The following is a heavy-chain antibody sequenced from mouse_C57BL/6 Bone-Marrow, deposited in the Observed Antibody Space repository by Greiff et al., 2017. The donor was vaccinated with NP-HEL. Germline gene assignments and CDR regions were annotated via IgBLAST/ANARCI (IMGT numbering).Heavy chain of an antibody. Sequence: EVKLMESGPELVKPGASVKMSCKASGYTFTDYNMHWVKQSHGKSLEWIGYINPNNGGTSYNQKFKGKATLTVNKSSSTAYMELRSLTSEDSAVYYCDVLSDAMDYWGQGTSVTVSS. D-gene: IGHD3-1*01. CDR2: INPNNGGT. CDR1: GYTFTDYN. CDR3: DVLSDAMDY. J-gene: IGHJ4*01. V-gene: IGHV1-22*01.